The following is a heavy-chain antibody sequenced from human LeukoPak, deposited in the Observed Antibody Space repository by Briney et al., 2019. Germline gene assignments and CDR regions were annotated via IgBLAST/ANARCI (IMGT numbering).Heavy chain of an antibody. CDR3: ARGFDY. V-gene: IGHV3-30-3*01. CDR2: ISYDGSNK. CDR1: GFTFSSYA. Sequence: GGSLRLSCAASGFTFSSYAMHWVRQAPGKGLEWVAVISYDGSNKYYADSVKGRFTISRDNSKNTLYLQMNSLRAEDTAVYYCARGFDYWGQGTLVTVSS. J-gene: IGHJ4*02.